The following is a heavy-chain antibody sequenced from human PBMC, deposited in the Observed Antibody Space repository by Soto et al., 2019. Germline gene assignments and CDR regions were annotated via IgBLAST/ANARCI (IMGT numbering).Heavy chain of an antibody. V-gene: IGHV4-59*01. Sequence: SETLSLTCTVSGGSISSYYWSWIRQPPGKGLEWIGYIYYSGSTNYNPSLKSRVTISVDTSKNQFSLKLSSVTAADTAVYYCARSAISTIIQHWGQSTLVTVSS. CDR2: IYYSGST. J-gene: IGHJ1*01. D-gene: IGHD3-3*01. CDR3: ARSAISTIIQH. CDR1: GGSISSYY.